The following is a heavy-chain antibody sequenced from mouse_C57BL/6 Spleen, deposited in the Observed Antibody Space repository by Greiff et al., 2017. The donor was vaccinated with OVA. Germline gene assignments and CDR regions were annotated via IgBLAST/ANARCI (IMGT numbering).Heavy chain of an antibody. J-gene: IGHJ4*01. Sequence: QVQLQQPGAELVRPGSSVKLSCKASGYTFTSYWMDWVKQRPGQGLEWIGNIYPSDSETHYNQKFKDKATLTVDKSSSTAYMQLSSLTSEYSAVYYCARSSYSNLYYAMDYWGQGTSVTVSS. CDR2: IYPSDSET. CDR1: GYTFTSYW. V-gene: IGHV1-61*01. D-gene: IGHD2-5*01. CDR3: ARSSYSNLYYAMDY.